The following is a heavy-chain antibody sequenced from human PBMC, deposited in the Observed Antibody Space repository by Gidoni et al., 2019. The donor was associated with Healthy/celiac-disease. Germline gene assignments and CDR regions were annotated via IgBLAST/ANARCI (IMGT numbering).Heavy chain of an antibody. D-gene: IGHD4-17*01. Sequence: QVQLVQSGAAVTKPGASVKVSCKASGDTFTGYYLHWVRQAPGQGLEWMGWINPNSGGTNYAQKFQGRVTMTRDTSISTAYMELSRLRSDDTAVYYCARAHDYDWWFDPWGQGTLVTVSS. CDR2: INPNSGGT. J-gene: IGHJ5*02. CDR3: ARAHDYDWWFDP. CDR1: GDTFTGYY. V-gene: IGHV1-2*02.